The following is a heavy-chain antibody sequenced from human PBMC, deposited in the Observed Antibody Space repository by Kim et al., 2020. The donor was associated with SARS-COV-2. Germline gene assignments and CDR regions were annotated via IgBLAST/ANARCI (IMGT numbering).Heavy chain of an antibody. Sequence: GGSLRLSCAASGFTFSSYGMHWVRQAPGKGLEWVAVIWYDGSNKYYADSVKGRFTISRDNSKNTLYLQMNSLRAEDTAVYYCAKDLGWELFYYYYGMDVWGQGTTVTVSS. CDR2: IWYDGSNK. CDR3: AKDLGWELFYYYYGMDV. CDR1: GFTFSSYG. J-gene: IGHJ6*02. V-gene: IGHV3-33*06. D-gene: IGHD1-26*01.